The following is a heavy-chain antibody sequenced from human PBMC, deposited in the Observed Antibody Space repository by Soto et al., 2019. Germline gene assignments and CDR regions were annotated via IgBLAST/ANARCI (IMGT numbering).Heavy chain of an antibody. D-gene: IGHD2-21*02. CDR2: INPRSGGT. V-gene: IGHV1-2*02. Sequence: QVQLMQSGAEVKKPVASVKVSCKASGYTFTGNAIHWVRQAPGQGPERMAWINPRSGGTDYAQKFQGRVTITRDTCITTAYLDLSRLAYDDTAMYYCVRGGGLYVVTPTRVVFDYWGQGTLLTVSS. CDR1: GYTFTGNA. J-gene: IGHJ4*02. CDR3: VRGGGLYVVTPTRVVFDY.